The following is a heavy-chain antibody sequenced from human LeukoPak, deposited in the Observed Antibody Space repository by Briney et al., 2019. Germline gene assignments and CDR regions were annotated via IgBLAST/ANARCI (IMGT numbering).Heavy chain of an antibody. CDR1: GYSISSGYY. J-gene: IGHJ4*02. V-gene: IGHV4-38-2*02. Sequence: SETLSLTCTVSGYSISSGYYWGWIRQPPGKGLEWIGSIYHDGNTYYNPSLKSRVTISLDTSMSQFSLKLSSVTAADTAVYYCARELPSFHCTNGVCPSDYWGQGTLVTVSS. CDR2: IYHDGNT. CDR3: ARELPSFHCTNGVCPSDY. D-gene: IGHD2-8*01.